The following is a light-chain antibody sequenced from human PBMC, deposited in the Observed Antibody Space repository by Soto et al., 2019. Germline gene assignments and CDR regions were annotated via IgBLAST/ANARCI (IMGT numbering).Light chain of an antibody. CDR3: QQRSNWRLT. V-gene: IGKV3-11*01. CDR1: QSVSSY. Sequence: EIVLTQSPATLSLSPGERATLSCRASQSVSSYLAWYQQKPGQAPRLLIYDASNRATGIPTRFSGSGSGTDSTLTSSLLEPEDSAVYYCQQRSNWRLTFGGGTKVEIK. J-gene: IGKJ4*01. CDR2: DAS.